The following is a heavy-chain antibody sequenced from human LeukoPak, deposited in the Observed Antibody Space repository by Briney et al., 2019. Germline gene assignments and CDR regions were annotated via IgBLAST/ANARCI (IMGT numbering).Heavy chain of an antibody. J-gene: IGHJ4*02. CDR1: GGSISSSNW. Sequence: SETLSLTCAVSGGSISSSNWWSWVRQPPGKGLEWIGEIYHSGSTNYNPSLKSRVTISVDKSKNQFSLKLSSVTAADTAVYYCARGAKGYSYGYGAYWGQGTLVTVSS. CDR2: IYHSGST. D-gene: IGHD5-18*01. V-gene: IGHV4-4*02. CDR3: ARGAKGYSYGYGAY.